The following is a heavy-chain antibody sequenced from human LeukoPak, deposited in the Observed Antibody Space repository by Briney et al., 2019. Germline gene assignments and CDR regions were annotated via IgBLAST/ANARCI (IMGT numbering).Heavy chain of an antibody. J-gene: IGHJ4*02. CDR2: INPNSGGT. CDR1: GYTFTGYY. CDR3: ARFGDYYDSSGYSGY. V-gene: IGHV1-2*06. Sequence: GASVKVSCKAPGYTFTGYYMHWVRQAPGQVLEWMGRINPNSGGTNYAQKFQGRVTMTRDTSISTAYMELSRLRSEDTAVYYCARFGDYYDSSGYSGYWGQGTLVTVSS. D-gene: IGHD3-22*01.